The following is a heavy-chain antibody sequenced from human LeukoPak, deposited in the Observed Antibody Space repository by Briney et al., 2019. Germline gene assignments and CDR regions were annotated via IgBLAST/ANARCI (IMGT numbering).Heavy chain of an antibody. J-gene: IGHJ6*03. D-gene: IGHD1-26*01. CDR2: ISGSGVSGGNT. Sequence: GGSLRLSCAASGFTFSSYAMSWVRQAPGKGLEWVSNISGSGVSGGNTYYADSVKGRFTISRDNAKNSLYLQLNSLRAEDTAVYYCARDPYSGSYSDYYYYYMDVWGKGTTVTVSS. V-gene: IGHV3-23*01. CDR3: ARDPYSGSYSDYYYYYMDV. CDR1: GFTFSSYA.